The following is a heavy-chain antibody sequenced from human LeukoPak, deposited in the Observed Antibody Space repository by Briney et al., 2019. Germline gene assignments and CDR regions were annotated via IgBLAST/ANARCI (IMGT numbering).Heavy chain of an antibody. Sequence: WGSLRLSCAASGFTFSSFEMNWVRQAPGKGLEWVSFVSFSDSTKYYAESVKGRFTISRDNAKNSLYLQMNSLRVDDTAIYFCARTRGWSTDAFDIWGQGTMVTVSS. J-gene: IGHJ3*02. CDR1: GFTFSSFE. D-gene: IGHD6-19*01. CDR3: ARTRGWSTDAFDI. V-gene: IGHV3-48*03. CDR2: VSFSDSTK.